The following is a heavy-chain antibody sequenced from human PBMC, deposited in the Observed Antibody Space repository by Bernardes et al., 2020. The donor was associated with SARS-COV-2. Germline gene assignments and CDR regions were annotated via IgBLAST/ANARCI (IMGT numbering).Heavy chain of an antibody. Sequence: PETLSLTCAVYGGSFSGYYWSWIRQPPGKGLEWIGEINHSGSTNYNPSHKSRVTISVDTSKNQFSLKLSSVTAAATAVYYCASRRVVVAASWYYYGMDVWGQGTTVTVSS. D-gene: IGHD2-15*01. CDR3: ASRRVVVAASWYYYGMDV. V-gene: IGHV4-34*01. CDR1: GGSFSGYY. CDR2: INHSGST. J-gene: IGHJ6*02.